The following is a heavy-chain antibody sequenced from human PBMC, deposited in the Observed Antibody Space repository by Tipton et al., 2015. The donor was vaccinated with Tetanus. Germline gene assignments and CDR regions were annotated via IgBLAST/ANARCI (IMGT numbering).Heavy chain of an antibody. Sequence: TLSLTCTVSGGSISSGGYYWSWIRQHPGKGLEWIGDIYYSGSTYYNPSLKSRVTISVDTSKNQFSLKLNSVTAADAGVYYCARDQAKGARGWNYFDYWGQGNLVNVSS. CDR1: GGSISSGGYY. J-gene: IGHJ4*02. CDR3: ARDQAKGARGWNYFDY. D-gene: IGHD6-6*01. V-gene: IGHV4-31*03. CDR2: IYYSGST.